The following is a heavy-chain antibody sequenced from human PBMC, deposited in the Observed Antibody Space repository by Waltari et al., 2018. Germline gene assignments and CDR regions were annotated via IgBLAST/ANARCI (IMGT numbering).Heavy chain of an antibody. CDR2: IYYSGST. V-gene: IGHV4-39*07. D-gene: IGHD3-3*01. CDR3: ATFGVVTDYYYYGMDV. J-gene: IGHJ6*02. Sequence: QLQLQESGPGLVKPSETLSLTCTVSGGSISSSSYYWGWIRQPPGKGLEWIGSIYYSGSTYYNPPLKSRVTISVDTSKNQFSLKLSSVTATDTAVYYCATFGVVTDYYYYGMDVWGQGTTVTVSS. CDR1: GGSISSSSYY.